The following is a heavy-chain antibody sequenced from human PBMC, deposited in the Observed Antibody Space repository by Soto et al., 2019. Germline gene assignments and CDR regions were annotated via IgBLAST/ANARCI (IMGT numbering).Heavy chain of an antibody. CDR1: GFTFSSHS. CDR3: TAGGVSSVPGY. Sequence: EVQLVESGGGLVQPGGSLRLSCAASGFTFSSHSMNWVRQTPGKGLEWVSYISSTSSTMYYADSVKGRFTISRDSAKNSRFLQMNSLRPEDTPVYYCTAGGVSSVPGYWGQGTLVTVSS. J-gene: IGHJ4*02. D-gene: IGHD3-16*01. V-gene: IGHV3-48*01. CDR2: ISSTSSTM.